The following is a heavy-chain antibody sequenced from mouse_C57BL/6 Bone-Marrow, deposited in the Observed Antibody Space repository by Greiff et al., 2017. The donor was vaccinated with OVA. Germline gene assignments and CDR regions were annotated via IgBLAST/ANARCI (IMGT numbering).Heavy chain of an antibody. Sequence: QVQLQQSGAELARPGASVKMSCKASGYTFTSYTMHWVKQRPGQGLEWIGYINPSSGYTKYNQKFKDKATLTADKSSSTAYMQLSSLPSEDSAVYYCAREDGNWFAHWGQEALGTVSA. CDR3: AREDGNWFAH. J-gene: IGHJ3*01. CDR2: INPSSGYT. D-gene: IGHD2-1*01. CDR1: GYTFTSYT. V-gene: IGHV1-4*01.